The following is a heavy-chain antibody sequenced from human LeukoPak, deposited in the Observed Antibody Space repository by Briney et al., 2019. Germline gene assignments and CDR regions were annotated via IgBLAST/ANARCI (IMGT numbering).Heavy chain of an antibody. V-gene: IGHV3-30*18. D-gene: IGHD6-19*01. J-gene: IGHJ4*02. CDR1: VFTFSSYG. Sequence: GGSLRLSCASSVFTFSSYGMHWVRQAPGKGLEWVAVISYDGSNKYYADSVKGRFTISRDNSKNTLYLQMNSLRAEDTAVYYCAKDLSLGGSGCPDYWGQGTLVTVSS. CDR3: AKDLSLGGSGCPDY. CDR2: ISYDGSNK.